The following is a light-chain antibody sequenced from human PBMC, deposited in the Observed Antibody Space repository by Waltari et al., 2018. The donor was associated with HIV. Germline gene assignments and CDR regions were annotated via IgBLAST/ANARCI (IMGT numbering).Light chain of an antibody. Sequence: DLQMTQSPSSLSASVGDRVTVTCRTSQDIGSDLAWYQQRGSEAPKRLIYSASSLQNGVPSRFSGVGSGTEFTLTINGLKPEDSATYFCLQHHRYPLTFGGGT. CDR1: QDIGSD. CDR3: LQHHRYPLT. V-gene: IGKV1-17*01. J-gene: IGKJ4*01. CDR2: SAS.